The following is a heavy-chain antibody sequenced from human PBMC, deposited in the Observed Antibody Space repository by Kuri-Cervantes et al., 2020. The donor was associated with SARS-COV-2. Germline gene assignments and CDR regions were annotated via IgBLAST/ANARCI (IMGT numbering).Heavy chain of an antibody. J-gene: IGHJ6*03. V-gene: IGHV4-59*12. Sequence: GSLRLSCTVSGGSISSYYWSWIRQPPGKGLEWIGYIYYSGSTNYNPSLKSRVTISVDTSKNQFSLKLSSVTAADTAVYYCARVGVYYMDVWGKGTTVTVSS. D-gene: IGHD3-10*01. CDR1: GGSISSYY. CDR2: IYYSGST. CDR3: ARVGVYYMDV.